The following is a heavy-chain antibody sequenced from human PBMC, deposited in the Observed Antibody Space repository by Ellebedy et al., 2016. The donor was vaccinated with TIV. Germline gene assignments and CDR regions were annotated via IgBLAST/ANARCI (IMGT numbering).Heavy chain of an antibody. CDR1: GGSISSGGYS. D-gene: IGHD2-2*02. J-gene: IGHJ3*02. CDR3: ARSYCSTTTCYSRDDAFDI. CDR2: IYHSGST. Sequence: SETLSLTCSVFGGSISSGGYSWSWIRQPPGKGLEWIGEIYHSGSTNYNPSLKSRLTISVDTSKNQFSLNLSSVTAADTAVYYCARSYCSTTTCYSRDDAFDIWGQGTKVTVSS. V-gene: IGHV4-30-2*02.